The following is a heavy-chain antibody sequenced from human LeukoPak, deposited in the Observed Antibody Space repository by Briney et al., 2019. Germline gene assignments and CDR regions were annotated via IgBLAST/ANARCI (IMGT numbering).Heavy chain of an antibody. Sequence: SVKVSCKASGGTFSSYAISWVRQAPGQGLEWMGGIIPIFGTADYAQKFQGRVTITTDESTSTAYMELSSLRSEDTAVYYCARCSDFWSGSAWFDPWGQGTLVTVSS. D-gene: IGHD3-3*01. CDR2: IIPIFGTA. CDR3: ARCSDFWSGSAWFDP. V-gene: IGHV1-69*05. CDR1: GGTFSSYA. J-gene: IGHJ5*02.